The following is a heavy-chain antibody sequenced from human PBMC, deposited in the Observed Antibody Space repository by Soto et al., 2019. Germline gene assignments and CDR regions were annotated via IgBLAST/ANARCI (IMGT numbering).Heavy chain of an antibody. D-gene: IGHD5-12*01. J-gene: IGHJ4*02. Sequence: EVQLVESGGDLVKPGGSLRLSCTASGFTFYNTWMSWVRQAPGKGLEWVGRVKSKTDGGATDYTAPVKGRFTISRDDSKNTLYLQMNSLQTDDTAVYYCTTDRRSGYDPQIDFWGQGTLVTVSS. CDR2: VKSKTDGGAT. CDR3: TTDRRSGYDPQIDF. V-gene: IGHV3-15*01. CDR1: GFTFYNTW.